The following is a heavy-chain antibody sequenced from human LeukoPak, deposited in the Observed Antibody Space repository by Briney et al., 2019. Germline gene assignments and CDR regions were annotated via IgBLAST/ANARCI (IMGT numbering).Heavy chain of an antibody. D-gene: IGHD6-13*01. CDR3: ARAYHSSWYLNWFDP. CDR2: IYTSGST. V-gene: IGHV4-61*02. CDR1: GGSISSGSYY. Sequence: SSETLSLTCTVSGGSISSGSYYWSWIRQPAGKGLEWIGRIYTSGSTNYNPSLKSRVTISVDTSKNEFSLKLSSVTAADTAVYYCARAYHSSWYLNWFDPWGQGTLVTVSS. J-gene: IGHJ5*02.